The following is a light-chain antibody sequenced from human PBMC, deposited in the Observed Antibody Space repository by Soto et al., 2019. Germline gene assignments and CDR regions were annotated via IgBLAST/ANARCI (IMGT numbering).Light chain of an antibody. CDR1: HNVSTY. V-gene: IGKV1-39*01. Sequence: DIQMTQSPYSLSTSVGDRVTITCRTSHNVSTYLNGYQQRPGKAPKLLIYGASSLQSGVPSSFSGSVSGTHFTLTISSLPPEDFATYYCQEGATLLTFGGGTKVDIK. J-gene: IGKJ4*01. CDR2: GAS. CDR3: QEGATLLT.